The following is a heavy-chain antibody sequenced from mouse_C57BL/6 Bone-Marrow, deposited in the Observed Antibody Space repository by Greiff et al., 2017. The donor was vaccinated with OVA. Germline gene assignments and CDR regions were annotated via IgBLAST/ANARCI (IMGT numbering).Heavy chain of an antibody. CDR3: ARSSYYYGRDY. J-gene: IGHJ4*01. Sequence: VQLQQPGAELVKPGASVKLSCKASGYTFTSYWITWVKQRPGQGLEWIGDIYPGSGSTNYNEKFKSKATLTVDTSSSTAYMQLSSLTSEDSAVYYCARSSYYYGRDYWGQGTSVTVSS. CDR1: GYTFTSYW. CDR2: IYPGSGST. V-gene: IGHV1-55*01. D-gene: IGHD6-1*01.